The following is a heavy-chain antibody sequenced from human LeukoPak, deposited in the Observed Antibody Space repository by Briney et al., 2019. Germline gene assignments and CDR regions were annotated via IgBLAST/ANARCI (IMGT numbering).Heavy chain of an antibody. D-gene: IGHD5-18*01. CDR2: IYYSGST. V-gene: IGHV4-39*01. CDR3: ARQMRGYNYACDDAFDI. Sequence: SETLSLTCTVSGGSISSSSYYWGWIRQPPGKRLDWIGSIYYSGSTYYNPSLKSRVTISVDTSKNQFSLKLTSVTAADTAVYYCARQMRGYNYACDDAFDIWGQGTMVTVSS. CDR1: GGSISSSSYY. J-gene: IGHJ3*02.